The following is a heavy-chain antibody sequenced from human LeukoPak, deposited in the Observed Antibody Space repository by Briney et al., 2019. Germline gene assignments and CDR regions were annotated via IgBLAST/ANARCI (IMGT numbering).Heavy chain of an antibody. Sequence: GGSLRLSCAASGFTFSNAWMSWVRQAPGKGQEWVGRIKSKTHGGTTDYAAPVKARFTISRDDSKNTLYLQMNSLKTEDTAVYYCTTFPIAVAGTFDYWGQGTLVTVSS. J-gene: IGHJ4*02. CDR1: GFTFSNAW. CDR2: IKSKTHGGTT. V-gene: IGHV3-15*01. D-gene: IGHD6-19*01. CDR3: TTFPIAVAGTFDY.